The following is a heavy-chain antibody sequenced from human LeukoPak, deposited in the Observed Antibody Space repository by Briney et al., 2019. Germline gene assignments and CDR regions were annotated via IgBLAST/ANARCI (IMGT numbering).Heavy chain of an antibody. Sequence: GGSLRLSCAASGFTFSDSYMSWIRQAPGKGLEWVSCSTSSYTNYAESVKGRFTISRDNAKNSLYLQMNSLRAEDTAVYYCARGIYYFDSWGQGTLVTVSS. D-gene: IGHD5-12*01. V-gene: IGHV3-11*03. CDR1: GFTFSDSY. CDR2: STSSYT. CDR3: ARGIYYFDS. J-gene: IGHJ4*02.